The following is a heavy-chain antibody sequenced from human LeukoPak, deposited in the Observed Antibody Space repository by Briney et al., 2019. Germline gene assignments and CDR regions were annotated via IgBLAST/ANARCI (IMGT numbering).Heavy chain of an antibody. D-gene: IGHD6-13*01. V-gene: IGHV4-59*01. J-gene: IGHJ4*02. CDR2: IYYSGST. Sequence: SETLSLTCTVSGGSISSYYWSWIRQPPGKGLEWIGYIYYSGSTNYNPSLKSRVTISVDTSKNQFSLKLSSVTAADTAVYYCAGGIVAAGDLWGQGTLVTVSS. CDR3: AGGIVAAGDL. CDR1: GGSISSYY.